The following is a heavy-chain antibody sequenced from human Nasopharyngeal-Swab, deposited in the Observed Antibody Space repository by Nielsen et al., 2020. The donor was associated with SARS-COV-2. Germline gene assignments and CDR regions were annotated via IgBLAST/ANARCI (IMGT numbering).Heavy chain of an antibody. Sequence: SETLSLTCTVSGGSISSYYWSWIRQPPGKGLEWIGYIYYSGSTNYNPSLKSRVTISVDTSKNQFSLQLNSVSPEDTAVYYCATEKWLERRWVLDWGQGTLVTVSS. D-gene: IGHD1-1*01. V-gene: IGHV4-59*12. J-gene: IGHJ4*02. CDR2: IYYSGST. CDR3: ATEKWLERRWVLD. CDR1: GGSISSYY.